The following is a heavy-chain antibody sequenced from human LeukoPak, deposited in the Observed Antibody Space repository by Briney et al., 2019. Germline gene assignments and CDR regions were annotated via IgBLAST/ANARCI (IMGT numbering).Heavy chain of an antibody. CDR2: IYTSGST. Sequence: SETLSLTCTVSGGSIGSYYWSWIRQPAGKGLEWIGRIYTSGSTNYNPSLKSRVTMSVDTSKNQFSLKLSSVTAADTAVYYCARLDSDCSGGSCYFTDYWGQGTLVTVSS. CDR1: GGSIGSYY. J-gene: IGHJ4*02. CDR3: ARLDSDCSGGSCYFTDY. D-gene: IGHD2-15*01. V-gene: IGHV4-4*07.